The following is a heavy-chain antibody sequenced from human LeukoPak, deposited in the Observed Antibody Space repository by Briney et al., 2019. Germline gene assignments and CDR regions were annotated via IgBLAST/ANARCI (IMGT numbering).Heavy chain of an antibody. D-gene: IGHD6-13*01. Sequence: PSETLSLTCTVSGGSISSYYWSWIRQPPGKGLEWIGYIYYSGSTNYNPSLKSRVTISVDTSKNQFSLKLSSVTAADTAVYYCARAGPIAAAGTMDYWGQGTLVTVSS. V-gene: IGHV4-59*01. CDR1: GGSISSYY. CDR3: ARAGPIAAAGTMDY. CDR2: IYYSGST. J-gene: IGHJ4*02.